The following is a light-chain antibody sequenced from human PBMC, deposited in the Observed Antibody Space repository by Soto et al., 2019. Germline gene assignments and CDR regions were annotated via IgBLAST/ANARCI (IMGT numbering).Light chain of an antibody. J-gene: IGKJ5*01. CDR2: GAS. Sequence: EIVLTQSPGTLSLSPGERATLNCRASQSVRSSYLAWYQQQPGQAPRLLIHGASRRATGIPDRFSGSGSGTDFTLTISRLEPEDFGVYYCQQRGEWPPGATFGQGTRLEIK. CDR3: QQRGEWPPGAT. V-gene: IGKV3D-20*02. CDR1: QSVRSSY.